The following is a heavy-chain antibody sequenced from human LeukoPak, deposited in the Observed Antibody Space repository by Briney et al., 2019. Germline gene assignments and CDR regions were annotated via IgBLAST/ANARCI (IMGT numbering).Heavy chain of an antibody. Sequence: TGGSLRLSCAASGFTFSGSAMHWVRQASGKGLEWVGRIRSKTHSYATTYAASLKGRFTISRDDSKNTTYLQMSSLKTDDTAVYYCTRRSIASTRTDDYWGQGTLVTVSS. D-gene: IGHD6-13*01. CDR2: IRSKTHSYAT. CDR3: TRRSIASTRTDDY. V-gene: IGHV3-73*01. CDR1: GFTFSGSA. J-gene: IGHJ4*02.